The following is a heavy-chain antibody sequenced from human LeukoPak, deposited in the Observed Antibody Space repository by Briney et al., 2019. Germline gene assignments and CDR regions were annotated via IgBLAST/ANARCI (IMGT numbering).Heavy chain of an antibody. CDR1: GFTFSTYG. D-gene: IGHD5-12*01. CDR2: IRNDGHNK. V-gene: IGHV3-30*02. J-gene: IGHJ4*02. CDR3: AKGTPGYSGYDPLDY. Sequence: GGSLRLSCAASGFTFSTYGMHWVRQAPGKGLEWVAFIRNDGHNKYYGHSVRGRFTISRDNSKKTVFMEMNGLRAEDTGVKYCAKGTPGYSGYDPLDYWGQGTLVTVSS.